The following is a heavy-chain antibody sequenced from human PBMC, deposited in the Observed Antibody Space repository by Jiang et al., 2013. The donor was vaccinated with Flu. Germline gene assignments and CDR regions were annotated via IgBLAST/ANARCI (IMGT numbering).Heavy chain of an antibody. CDR2: IFSNDEK. CDR1: GFSLSNARMG. Sequence: KPTQTLTLTCTVSGFSLSNARMGVSWIRQPPGKALEWLAHIFSNDEKSYSTSLKSRLTISKDTSKSQVVLTMTNMDPVDTATYYCARIDYDFWSGYYTGFDYWGQGTLVTVSS. V-gene: IGHV2-26*01. J-gene: IGHJ4*02. CDR3: ARIDYDFWSGYYTGFDY. D-gene: IGHD3-3*01.